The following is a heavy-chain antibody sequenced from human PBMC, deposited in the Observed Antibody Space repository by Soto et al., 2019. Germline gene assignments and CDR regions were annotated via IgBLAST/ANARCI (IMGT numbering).Heavy chain of an antibody. D-gene: IGHD1-26*01. V-gene: IGHV3-33*01. Sequence: SLRLSCEASGFDISTYGLDWVLQAPGKGLEWLAFIWYDGSNQHYAASVKGRFTISRDNSRNTLYLQMNNLRADDTAVYFCARAVSSATYYDCIGYWGRGTLVTVS. CDR3: ARAVSSATYYDCIGY. CDR2: IWYDGSNQ. J-gene: IGHJ4*02. CDR1: GFDISTYG.